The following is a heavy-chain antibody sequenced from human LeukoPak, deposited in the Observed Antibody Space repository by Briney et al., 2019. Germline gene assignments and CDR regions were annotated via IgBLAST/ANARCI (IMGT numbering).Heavy chain of an antibody. CDR2: VFYNGAT. CDR3: TRGYYEAFNY. Sequence: RPSETLSLTRALSGASLSSVHWLWIRDLPGRGVVWFGNVFYNGATKHTPPLQSRITISLDTSNNEFSLTVTSVTAADPALYCCTRGYYEAFNYWGQGRLVTVSS. D-gene: IGHD3-16*01. J-gene: IGHJ4*02. CDR1: GASLSSVH. V-gene: IGHV4-59*01.